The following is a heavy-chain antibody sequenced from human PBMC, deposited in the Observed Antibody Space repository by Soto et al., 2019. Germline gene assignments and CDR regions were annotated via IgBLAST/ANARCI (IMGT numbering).Heavy chain of an antibody. V-gene: IGHV4-59*01. D-gene: IGHD2-15*01. CDR1: GGSISSYY. Sequence: QVQLQESGPGLVKPSETLSLTCTVSGGSISSYYWSWIRQPPGKGLEWIGYIYYSGSTNYNPSRNSRCPISVDTSKNPFSLKLSSVTAADTAGSYCARGPPLLYHQFDPWGQGTLVTVSS. CDR2: IYYSGST. J-gene: IGHJ5*02. CDR3: ARGPPLLYHQFDP.